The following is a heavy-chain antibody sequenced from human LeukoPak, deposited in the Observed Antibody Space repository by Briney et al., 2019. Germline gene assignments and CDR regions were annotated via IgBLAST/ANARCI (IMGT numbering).Heavy chain of an antibody. V-gene: IGHV4-59*01. J-gene: IGHJ5*02. Sequence: SETLSLTCTVSGGSISSYYWSWIRQPPGKGLEWIGYIYYSGSTNYNPSLKSRVTISVDTSKNQFSLKLSSVTAADTAVYCCARGYCSGGSCYVPDNWFDPWGQGTLVTVSS. CDR1: GGSISSYY. D-gene: IGHD2-15*01. CDR3: ARGYCSGGSCYVPDNWFDP. CDR2: IYYSGST.